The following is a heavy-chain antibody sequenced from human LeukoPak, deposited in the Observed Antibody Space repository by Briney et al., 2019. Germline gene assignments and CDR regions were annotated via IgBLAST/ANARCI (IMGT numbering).Heavy chain of an antibody. J-gene: IGHJ4*02. CDR1: GGSISSYY. V-gene: IGHV4-59*12. Sequence: PSETLSLTCTVSGGSISSYYWSWIRQPPGKGLEWIGYIYYSGSTNYNPSLKSRVTISVDTSKNQFSLKLSSVTAADTAVYYCASISARRGRAGDSGYDYLFGVRGTPVDYWGQGTLVTVSS. CDR2: IYYSGST. D-gene: IGHD5-12*01. CDR3: ASISARRGRAGDSGYDYLFGVRGTPVDY.